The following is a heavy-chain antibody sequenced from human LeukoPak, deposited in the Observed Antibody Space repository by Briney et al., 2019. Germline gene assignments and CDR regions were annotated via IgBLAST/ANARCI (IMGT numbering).Heavy chain of an antibody. J-gene: IGHJ4*02. CDR2: IKSKTDGGTT. Sequence: AGGSLRLSCAASGFTFSNAWMSWVRQAPGKGLEWVGRIKSKTDGGTTDYAAPVKGRFTISRDDSKNTLYLQMNSLKTEDTAVYYCTTDSGLLWFGELSYYFDYWGQGTLVTVSS. CDR3: TTDSGLLWFGELSYYFDY. D-gene: IGHD3-10*01. CDR1: GFTFSNAW. V-gene: IGHV3-15*01.